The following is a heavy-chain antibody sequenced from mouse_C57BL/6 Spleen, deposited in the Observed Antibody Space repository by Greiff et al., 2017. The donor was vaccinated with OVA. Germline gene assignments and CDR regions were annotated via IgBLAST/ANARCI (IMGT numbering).Heavy chain of an antibody. V-gene: IGHV1-26*01. D-gene: IGHD2-1*01. CDR3: AIYGNYPYWYFDV. CDR1: GYTFTDYY. Sequence: EVQLQQSGPELVKPGASVKISCKASGYTFTDYYMNWVKQSHGKSLEWIGDINPNNGGTSYNQKFKGKATLTVDKSSSTAYMELRSLTSEDSAVYYCAIYGNYPYWYFDVWGTGTTVTVSS. J-gene: IGHJ1*03. CDR2: INPNNGGT.